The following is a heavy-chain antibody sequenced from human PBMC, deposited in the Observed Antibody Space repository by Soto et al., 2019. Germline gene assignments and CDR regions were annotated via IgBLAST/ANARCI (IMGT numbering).Heavy chain of an antibody. D-gene: IGHD2-8*01. CDR1: GYTFTSYD. J-gene: IGHJ4*02. Sequence: QVQLVQSGAEVKKPGASVKVSRKASGYTFTSYDINWVRQATGQGLEWMGWRNPNSGNTGYAQKFQGRVTMTRNTSISTAYMELSSLRSEDTAVYYCARGRWDIVLMVYVYWGQGTLVTVSS. CDR2: RNPNSGNT. V-gene: IGHV1-8*01. CDR3: ARGRWDIVLMVYVY.